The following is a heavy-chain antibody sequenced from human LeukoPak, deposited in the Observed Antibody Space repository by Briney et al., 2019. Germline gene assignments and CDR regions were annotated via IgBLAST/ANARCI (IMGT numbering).Heavy chain of an antibody. D-gene: IGHD6-13*01. CDR1: GGSISSYY. CDR3: ARDSSSWYLNWFDP. Sequence: SETLSLTCTVSGGSISSYYWSWIRQPAGKGLEWIGRIYTSGGTNYNPSLKSRVTMSVDTSKNQFSLKPSSVTAADTAVYYCARDSSSWYLNWFDPWGQGTLVTVSS. V-gene: IGHV4-4*07. J-gene: IGHJ5*02. CDR2: IYTSGGT.